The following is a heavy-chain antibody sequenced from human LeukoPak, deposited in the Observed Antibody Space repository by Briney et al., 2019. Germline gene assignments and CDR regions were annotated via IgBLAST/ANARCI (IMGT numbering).Heavy chain of an antibody. D-gene: IGHD4-17*01. Sequence: GGSLRLSCAASGFTFSCYWMHWVRQAPGKGLVWVSRINTDASSTTYADSVKGRFTISRDNAKNTLYLQMNSLRAEDSAVYYCAVTTDFSVYYYYMDVWGKGTTVTVSS. CDR3: AVTTDFSVYYYYMDV. CDR1: GFTFSCYW. J-gene: IGHJ6*03. CDR2: INTDASST. V-gene: IGHV3-74*01.